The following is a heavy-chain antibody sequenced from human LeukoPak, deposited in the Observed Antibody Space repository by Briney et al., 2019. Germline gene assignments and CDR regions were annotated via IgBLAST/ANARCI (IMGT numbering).Heavy chain of an antibody. CDR3: ARKNACLNPFQW. Sequence: GGSLRLSCAASGFTFSNYAMSWVRQAPGKGLEWVSGINTSGDDTPYADSVKGRFTISRDNSKNTLYLQIDRLRVEDTAVYYCARKNACLNPFQWWGQGTLVTVSS. D-gene: IGHD6-19*01. V-gene: IGHV3-23*01. J-gene: IGHJ4*02. CDR1: GFTFSNYA. CDR2: INTSGDDT.